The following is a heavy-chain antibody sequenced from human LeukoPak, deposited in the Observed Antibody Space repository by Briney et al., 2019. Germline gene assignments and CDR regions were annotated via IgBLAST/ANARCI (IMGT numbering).Heavy chain of an antibody. Sequence: PSETLSLTCAVSGYSISSGYYWGWIRQPPGKGLEWIGSIYHSGSTYYNPSHKSRVTISVDTSKNQFSLKLSSVTAADTAVYYCASTPWGDWGQGTLVTVSS. J-gene: IGHJ4*02. CDR2: IYHSGST. V-gene: IGHV4-38-2*01. D-gene: IGHD3-16*01. CDR3: ASTPWGD. CDR1: GYSISSGYY.